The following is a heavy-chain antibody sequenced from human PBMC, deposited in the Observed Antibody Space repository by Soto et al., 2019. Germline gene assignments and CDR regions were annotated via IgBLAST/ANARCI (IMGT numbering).Heavy chain of an antibody. J-gene: IGHJ4*02. CDR3: AKAPTGSGRDYYFDT. CDR1: GFSFSSYW. Sequence: EVQLVESGGGLVQPGGSLRLSCAASGFSFSSYWMSWVRQAPGKGLEWVANINQDGSQEYYVDSVKGRFTISRDNARNSLYLQVNSLRDEDTAVYYRAKAPTGSGRDYYFDTWGQGTLITVSS. D-gene: IGHD3-10*01. V-gene: IGHV3-7*05. CDR2: INQDGSQE.